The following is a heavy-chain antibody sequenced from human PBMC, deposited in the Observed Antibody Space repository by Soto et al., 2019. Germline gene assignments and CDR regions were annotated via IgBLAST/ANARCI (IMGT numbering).Heavy chain of an antibody. Sequence: PSETLSLTCTVSGGSISSNIYYWGSIRQPPGKGLEWIGNIHYSGSTYYDSSLQSRVTISIDTSKNQFSLKLSSVTATDTAAYYFASRHYYDSSGYYVVYWGQGTLVTVSS. V-gene: IGHV4-39*01. CDR3: ASRHYYDSSGYYVVY. CDR1: GGSISSNIYY. J-gene: IGHJ4*02. CDR2: IHYSGST. D-gene: IGHD3-22*01.